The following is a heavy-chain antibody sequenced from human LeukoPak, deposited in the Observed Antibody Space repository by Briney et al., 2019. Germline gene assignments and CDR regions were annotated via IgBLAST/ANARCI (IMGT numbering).Heavy chain of an antibody. V-gene: IGHV1-2*02. CDR2: INPNTGGT. J-gene: IGHJ4*02. D-gene: IGHD6-13*01. Sequence: ASVKVSCKASGYTFTDYYMHWVRQAPGQGLEWMGWINPNTGGTKSAQKFQGRVTMTRDTSINTAYMELSSLISDDTAVFYCARAGSSWTIPFDYWGQGTLVTVPS. CDR3: ARAGSSWTIPFDY. CDR1: GYTFTDYY.